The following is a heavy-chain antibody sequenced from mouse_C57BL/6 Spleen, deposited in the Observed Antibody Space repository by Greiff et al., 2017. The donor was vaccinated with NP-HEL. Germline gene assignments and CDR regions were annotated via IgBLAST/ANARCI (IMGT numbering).Heavy chain of an antibody. CDR1: GYSFTGYY. CDR2: INPSTGGT. J-gene: IGHJ2*01. Sequence: VQLQQSGPELVKPGASVKISCKASGYSFTGYYMNWVKQSPEKSLEWIGEINPSTGGTTYNQKFKAKATLTVDKSSSTAYMQLKSLTSEDSAVYYCAREGYDHFDYWGQGTTLTVSS. CDR3: AREGYDHFDY. D-gene: IGHD2-3*01. V-gene: IGHV1-42*01.